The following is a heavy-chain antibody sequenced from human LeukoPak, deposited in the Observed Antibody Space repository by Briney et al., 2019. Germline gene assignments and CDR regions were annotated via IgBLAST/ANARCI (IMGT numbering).Heavy chain of an antibody. V-gene: IGHV4-39*01. CDR3: ARLGAGPTYYDFWSGYSSFYFDY. CDR2: IHYSGNT. J-gene: IGHJ4*02. CDR1: GGSISSYY. Sequence: SETLSLTCTVSGGSISSYYWSWIRQPPGKGLEWIGGIHYSGNTYYNPSLKSRVTISIDTSKNQFSLKLSSVTAADTAVYYCARLGAGPTYYDFWSGYSSFYFDYWGQGTLVTVSS. D-gene: IGHD3-3*01.